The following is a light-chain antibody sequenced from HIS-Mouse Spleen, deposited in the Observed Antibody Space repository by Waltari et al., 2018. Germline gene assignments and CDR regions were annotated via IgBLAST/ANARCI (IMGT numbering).Light chain of an antibody. J-gene: IGLJ2*01. V-gene: IGLV2-14*01. CDR1: SSDVGGYNY. Sequence: QYALTQPASVSGSPGQSNTISCTGTSSDVGGYNYVPWYQQHPGKAPKLMIYEVSKRPSGVSNRFSGSKSGNTASLTISGLQAEDEADYYCSSYTSSSTVVFGGGTKLTVL. CDR2: EVS. CDR3: SSYTSSSTVV.